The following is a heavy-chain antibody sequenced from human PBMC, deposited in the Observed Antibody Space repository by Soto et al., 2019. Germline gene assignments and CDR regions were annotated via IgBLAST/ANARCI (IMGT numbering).Heavy chain of an antibody. J-gene: IGHJ4*02. Sequence: QVQLQQWGAGLLKPSETLSLTCAVYGGSFSGYYWSWIRQPPGKGLAWIGEINHSGSTNYNPSLKSRVTISVDTSKNQFSLKLSSVTAADTAVYYCARGFDYGDRDDYWGQGTLVTVSS. V-gene: IGHV4-34*01. D-gene: IGHD4-17*01. CDR1: GGSFSGYY. CDR3: ARGFDYGDRDDY. CDR2: INHSGST.